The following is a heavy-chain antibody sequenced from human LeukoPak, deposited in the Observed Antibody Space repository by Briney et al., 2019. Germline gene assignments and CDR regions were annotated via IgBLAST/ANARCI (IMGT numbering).Heavy chain of an antibody. V-gene: IGHV3-48*02. J-gene: IGHJ5*01. CDR1: GLTFSTTS. D-gene: IGHD1-1*01. CDR3: TRGAIPGYGDNWFWFDS. CDR2: ISGSGSTI. Sequence: QSGGSLRLSCVASGLTFSTTSMNWVRQAPGKGLEWVSYISGSGSTIYYTDSVKGRFTISRDNARNSVYLQMNSLRDEDTATYYCTRGAIPGYGDNWFWFDSWGQGTLVAVSS.